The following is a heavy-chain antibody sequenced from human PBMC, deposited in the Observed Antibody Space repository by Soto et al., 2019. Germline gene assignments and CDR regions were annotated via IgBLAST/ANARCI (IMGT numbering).Heavy chain of an antibody. CDR3: AKNLRTTSPYYYDF. D-gene: IGHD1-1*01. V-gene: IGHV3-30*18. Sequence: GGSLRFSCAASGFTFSSYGMHWVRQAPGKGLEWVAVISYDGSNKYYADSVKGRFTISRENSNNTLYLQMNSLRTEDSAIYYCAKNLRTTSPYYYDFWGQGTLVTVSS. CDR2: ISYDGSNK. CDR1: GFTFSSYG. J-gene: IGHJ4*02.